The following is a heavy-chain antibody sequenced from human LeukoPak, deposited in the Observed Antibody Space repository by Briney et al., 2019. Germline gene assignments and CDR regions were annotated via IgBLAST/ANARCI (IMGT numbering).Heavy chain of an antibody. J-gene: IGHJ4*02. CDR3: ARAGTVLGAKFDY. CDR2: IYYNGRT. Sequence: PSETLSLTCSVSGGSISRYYWTWIRQPPGKGLEWIGHIYYNGRTNYNPSLNSRVTISVDTSKNQFSLKLTSVTAADTAVYYCARAGTVLGAKFDYWGQGTLVTVSS. CDR1: GGSISRYY. D-gene: IGHD1-26*01. V-gene: IGHV4-59*01.